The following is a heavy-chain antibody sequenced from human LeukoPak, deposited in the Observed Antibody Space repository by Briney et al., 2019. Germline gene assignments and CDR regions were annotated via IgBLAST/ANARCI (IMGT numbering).Heavy chain of an antibody. CDR3: ARQPGGTAALDI. CDR1: GGSINSYY. D-gene: IGHD1-14*01. CDR2: ISYTGGET. Sequence: SETLSLTCTVSGGSINSYYWSWIRQPPGKGLEWIGYISYTGGETNYNPSLKSRLTISIDTSRNQFSLMLTSVTAADTAVYYCARQPGGTAALDIWAQGTMVTVSS. J-gene: IGHJ3*02. V-gene: IGHV4-59*08.